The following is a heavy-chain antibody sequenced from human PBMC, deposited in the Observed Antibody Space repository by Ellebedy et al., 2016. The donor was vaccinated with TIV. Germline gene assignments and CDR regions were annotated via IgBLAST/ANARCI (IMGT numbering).Heavy chain of an antibody. V-gene: IGHV3-74*01. J-gene: IGHJ4*02. CDR1: GFTFSRHW. CDR2: IDYDGSST. CDR3: ARAGDYNLLSPAGGY. Sequence: GESLKISCAASGFTFSRHWMHWVRQAPGKGLVWVSRIDYDGSSTTYADSVKGRFTVSRDNAKNSLYLQMNNLRAEDTAVYYCARAGDYNLLSPAGGYWGQGTLVTVSS. D-gene: IGHD4-17*01.